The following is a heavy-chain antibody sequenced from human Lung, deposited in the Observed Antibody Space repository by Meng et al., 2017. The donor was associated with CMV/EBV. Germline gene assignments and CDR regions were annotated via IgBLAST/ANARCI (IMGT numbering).Heavy chain of an antibody. CDR3: ASFPPPGKQWLVTDY. V-gene: IGHV4-4*02. J-gene: IGHJ4*02. Sequence: VQLQESGPGLVKPSGTLSLTFAVSGGSISSSNWWSWVRQPPGKGLEWIGEIYHSGSTNYNPSLKSRVTISVDKSKNQFSLKLSSVTAADTAVYYCASFPPPGKQWLVTDYWGQGTLVTVSS. CDR1: GGSISSSNW. D-gene: IGHD6-19*01. CDR2: IYHSGST.